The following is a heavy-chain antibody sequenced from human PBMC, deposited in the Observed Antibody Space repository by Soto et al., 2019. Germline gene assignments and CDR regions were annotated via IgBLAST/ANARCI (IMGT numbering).Heavy chain of an antibody. V-gene: IGHV3-30*03. Sequence: QVQLVESGGGVVQPGRSLRLYCAASRFPFTSYGMHWVREGPDKGLEWVAIISYDGSDKYYADSVKGRFTISRDNSKNTLYLQMNSLRPEDTALYYCVGGQYYFDYRGQGTLVIVSS. J-gene: IGHJ4*02. D-gene: IGHD3-10*01. CDR1: RFPFTSYG. CDR2: ISYDGSDK. CDR3: VGGQYYFDY.